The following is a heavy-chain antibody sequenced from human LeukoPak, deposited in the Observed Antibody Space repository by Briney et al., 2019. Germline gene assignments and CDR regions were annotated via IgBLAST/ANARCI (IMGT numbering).Heavy chain of an antibody. CDR1: GGSISSYY. J-gene: IGHJ4*02. CDR2: IYYSGST. V-gene: IGHV4-59*08. Sequence: SETLSLTCTVSGGSISSYYWSWIRQPPGKGLEWIGYIYYSGSTNYNPSLKRRVTISVDTSKNQFSLKLSSVTAADTAVYYCARLRSYYYDSTLDYWGQGTLVTVSS. CDR3: ARLRSYYYDSTLDY. D-gene: IGHD3-22*01.